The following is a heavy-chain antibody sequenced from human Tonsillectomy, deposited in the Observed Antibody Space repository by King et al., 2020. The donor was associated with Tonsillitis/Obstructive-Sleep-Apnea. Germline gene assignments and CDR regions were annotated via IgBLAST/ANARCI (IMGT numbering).Heavy chain of an antibody. Sequence: VQLVESGGGLVQPGGSLRLSCAASGFTVSSNYMSWVRQAPGKGLEWVSVIYSGGSTYYADSVKGRFTISRDNSKNTLYLQMNSLRAEDTAVYYCARDQGRRSSYGYNYWGQGTLVTVSS. CDR2: IYSGGST. D-gene: IGHD5-18*01. V-gene: IGHV3-66*01. CDR3: ARDQGRRSSYGYNY. J-gene: IGHJ4*02. CDR1: GFTVSSNY.